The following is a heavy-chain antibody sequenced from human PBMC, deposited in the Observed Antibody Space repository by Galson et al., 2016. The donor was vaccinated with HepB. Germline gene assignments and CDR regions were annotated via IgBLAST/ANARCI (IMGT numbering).Heavy chain of an antibody. J-gene: IGHJ6*03. CDR2: INAGNGDT. CDR3: ARQDYDFWSAIKYYYCYYMDV. V-gene: IGHV1-3*01. D-gene: IGHD3-3*01. CDR1: GYTFTNYP. Sequence: SVKVSCKASGYTFTNYPIHWVRQAPGQRLEWMGWINAGNGDTKYSQKFQGRVTITRDTSASTAYMELSSLRSEDTAVYYCARQDYDFWSAIKYYYCYYMDVWGKGTTVTVSS.